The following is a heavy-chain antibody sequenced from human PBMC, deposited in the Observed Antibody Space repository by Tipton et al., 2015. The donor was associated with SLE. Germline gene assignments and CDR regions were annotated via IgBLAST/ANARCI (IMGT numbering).Heavy chain of an antibody. CDR3: AEVATIYY. CDR2: INHSGST. V-gene: IGHV4-34*01. Sequence: TLSLTCAAYGGSFSGYYWSWIRQPPGKGLEWIGEINHSGSTNYNPSLKSRVTISVDTSKNQFSLKLSSVTAADTAVYYCAEVATIYYWGQGTPVTVSS. J-gene: IGHJ4*02. D-gene: IGHD5-12*01. CDR1: GGSFSGYY.